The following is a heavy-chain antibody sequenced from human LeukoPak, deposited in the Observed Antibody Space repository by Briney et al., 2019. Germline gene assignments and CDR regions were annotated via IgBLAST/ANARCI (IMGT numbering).Heavy chain of an antibody. CDR2: ISYDGSNK. Sequence: PGRSLGLSCAASGFTFSSYGMHWVRQAPGKGLEWVAVISYDGSNKYYADSVKGRFTISRDNSKNTLYLQMNSLRAEDTAVYYCAKEPRYCSGGSCYPGYYYGMDVWGQGTTVTVSS. D-gene: IGHD2-15*01. V-gene: IGHV3-30*18. J-gene: IGHJ6*02. CDR3: AKEPRYCSGGSCYPGYYYGMDV. CDR1: GFTFSSYG.